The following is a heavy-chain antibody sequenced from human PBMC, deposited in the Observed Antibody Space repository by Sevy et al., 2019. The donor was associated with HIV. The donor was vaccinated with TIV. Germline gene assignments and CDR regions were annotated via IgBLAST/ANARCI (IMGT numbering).Heavy chain of an antibody. CDR3: ATRSLSSGPYSDP. CDR1: GFTFSRYV. J-gene: IGHJ5*02. V-gene: IGHV3-23*01. Sequence: GGSLRLSCAASGFTFSRYVMNWVRQAPGKGLEWVSVISSEGSTTYYADSVKGRFTISRDNSKSTLYLQMNSLRAEATAVYYCATRSLSSGPYSDPWGQGTLVTFS. CDR2: ISSEGSTT. D-gene: IGHD5-18*01.